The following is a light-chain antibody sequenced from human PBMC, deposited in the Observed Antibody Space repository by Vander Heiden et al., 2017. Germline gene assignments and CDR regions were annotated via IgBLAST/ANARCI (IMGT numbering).Light chain of an antibody. CDR2: DVS. CDR1: SKDIGTYNF. V-gene: IGLV2-14*03. Sequence: SAPPQPASVSGSPGQPITISCTGTSKDIGTYNFVSWYQQHPGMAPKLMIYDVSDRPSGVSDRFSGSKSGNTASLTISRLQAEDEADYYGSSYTSSTTVVFGGGTNLTVL. CDR3: SSYTSSTTVV. J-gene: IGLJ3*02.